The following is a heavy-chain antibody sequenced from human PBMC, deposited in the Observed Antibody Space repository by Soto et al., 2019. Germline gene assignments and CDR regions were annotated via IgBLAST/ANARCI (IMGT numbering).Heavy chain of an antibody. D-gene: IGHD2-2*01. Sequence: ASVKVSCKTSGGTFSSYAISWVRQAPGQGLEWMGGIIPIFGTANYAQKFQGRVTITADESTSTAYMELSSLRSEDTAVYYCARDLGYCSSTSCYPSYYFDYWGQGTLVTVSS. CDR3: ARDLGYCSSTSCYPSYYFDY. J-gene: IGHJ4*02. CDR1: GGTFSSYA. V-gene: IGHV1-69*13. CDR2: IIPIFGTA.